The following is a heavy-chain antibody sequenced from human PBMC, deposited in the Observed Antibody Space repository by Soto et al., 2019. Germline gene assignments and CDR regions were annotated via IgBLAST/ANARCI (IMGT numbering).Heavy chain of an antibody. J-gene: IGHJ4*02. CDR2: ISGSGGST. Sequence: GGSLRLSCAASGFTFSSYAMSWVRQAPGKGLEWVSAISGSGGSTYYADSVKGRFTISRDNSKNTLYLQMNSLRAEDTAVYYCAKGDIVVVPAAMLYFDYWGQGTLVTVSS. D-gene: IGHD2-2*01. CDR1: GFTFSSYA. CDR3: AKGDIVVVPAAMLYFDY. V-gene: IGHV3-23*01.